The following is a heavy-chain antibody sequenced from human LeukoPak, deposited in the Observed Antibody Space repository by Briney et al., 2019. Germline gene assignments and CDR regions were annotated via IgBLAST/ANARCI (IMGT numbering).Heavy chain of an antibody. CDR3: ARFYYWRQYCSGGSCSSTSYGMDV. J-gene: IGHJ6*02. D-gene: IGHD2-15*01. CDR2: INPNSGGT. Sequence: ASVKVSCKASGYTFTGYYMHWVRQAPGQGLEWMGWINPNSGGTNYAQKFQGRVTMTRDTSISTAYMELSRLRSDDTAVYYCARFYYWRQYCSGGSCSSTSYGMDVWGQGTTVTVSS. V-gene: IGHV1-2*02. CDR1: GYTFTGYY.